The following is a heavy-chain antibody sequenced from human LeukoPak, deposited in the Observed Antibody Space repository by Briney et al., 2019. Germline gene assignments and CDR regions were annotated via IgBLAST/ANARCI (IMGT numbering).Heavy chain of an antibody. D-gene: IGHD6-19*01. J-gene: IGHJ4*02. CDR1: GFTFSSYS. Sequence: GGSLRLSCAASGFTFSSYSMNWVRQAPGKGLEWVSSISSSSSYIYYADSVKGRFTISRDNAKNSLYLQMNSLRAEDTAVYYCARDVSSGWYLGAFDNWGQGTLVTVSS. CDR2: ISSSSSYI. V-gene: IGHV3-21*01. CDR3: ARDVSSGWYLGAFDN.